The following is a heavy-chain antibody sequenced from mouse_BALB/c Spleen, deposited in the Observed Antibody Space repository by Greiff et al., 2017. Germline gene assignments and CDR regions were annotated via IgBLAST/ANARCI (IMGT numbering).Heavy chain of an antibody. CDR1: GFTFSSYG. J-gene: IGHJ4*01. CDR3: ARHEEEYAMDY. CDR2: ISSGGSYT. Sequence: EVHLVESGGDLVKPGGSLKLSCAASGFTFSSYGMSWVRQTPDKRLEWVATISSGGSYTYYPDSVKGRFTISRDNAKNTLYLQMSSLKSEDTAMYYCARHEEEYAMDYWGQGTSVTVSS. V-gene: IGHV5-6*01.